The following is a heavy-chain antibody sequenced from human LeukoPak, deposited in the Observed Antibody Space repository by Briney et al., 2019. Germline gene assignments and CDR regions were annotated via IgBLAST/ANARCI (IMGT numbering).Heavy chain of an antibody. CDR2: ISYDGSNK. V-gene: IGHV3-30*04. J-gene: IGHJ6*02. CDR1: GFTFSSYA. CDR3: AREEGSSWPPYYYYGMDV. Sequence: GGSLRLSCAASGFTFSSYAMHWVRQAPGKGLEWGAVISYDGSNKYYADSVKGRFTISRDNSKNTLYLQMNSLRAEDTAVYYCAREEGSSWPPYYYYGMDVWGQGTTVAVSS. D-gene: IGHD6-13*01.